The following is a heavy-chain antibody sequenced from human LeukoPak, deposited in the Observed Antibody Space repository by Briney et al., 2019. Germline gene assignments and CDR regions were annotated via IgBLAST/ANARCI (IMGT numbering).Heavy chain of an antibody. CDR1: GGSISSYY. J-gene: IGHJ4*02. CDR2: IYYSGST. V-gene: IGHV4-59*01. CDR3: ARVPHCSTTSCYFDY. Sequence: SEILSLTCTVSGGSISSYYWSWIRQPPGKGLEWIGYIYYSGSTNYNPSLKSRVTISVDTSKNQFSLKLSSVTAADTAVYYCARVPHCSTTSCYFDYWGQGTLVTVSS. D-gene: IGHD2-2*01.